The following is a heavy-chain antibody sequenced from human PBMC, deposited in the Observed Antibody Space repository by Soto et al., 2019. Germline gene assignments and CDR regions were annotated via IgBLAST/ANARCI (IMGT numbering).Heavy chain of an antibody. CDR1: GDSISSNTNY. CDR3: ARGRGYSYGLDP. Sequence: QVQLQESGPGLVKPSQTLSLTCTVSGDSISSNTNYWSWIRQPPGEGLEWIGFISYSGTTSYRPSLKSRVAMSLDPSKNQFPLSLSSVTATDTAVYYCARGRGYSYGLDPWGQGTLVTVSS. CDR2: ISYSGTT. V-gene: IGHV4-30-4*01. J-gene: IGHJ5*02. D-gene: IGHD5-18*01.